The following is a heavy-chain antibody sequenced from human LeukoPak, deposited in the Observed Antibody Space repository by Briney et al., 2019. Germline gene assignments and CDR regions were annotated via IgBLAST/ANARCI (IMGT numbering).Heavy chain of an antibody. CDR2: IYPGDSET. CDR3: ARLDEDFYYDGSGYNF. CDR1: GYRFTNYR. Sequence: GESLKISCRASGYRFTNYRIAWVRQMPGRGLEWMGIIYPGDSETTYSPSFQGQVTISVDKAINTAYLQWRTPKTSDTAMYYCARLDEDFYYDGSGYNFWGQGTLVTVSS. J-gene: IGHJ4*02. D-gene: IGHD3-22*01. V-gene: IGHV5-51*01.